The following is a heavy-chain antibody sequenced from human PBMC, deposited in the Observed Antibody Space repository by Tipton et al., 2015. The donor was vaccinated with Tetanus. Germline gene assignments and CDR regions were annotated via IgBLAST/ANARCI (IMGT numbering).Heavy chain of an antibody. CDR2: IYYSGST. CDR1: GGSISSYY. Sequence: TLSLTCTVSGGSISSYYWSWIRQPPGKGLEWIGYIYYSGSTNYNPSLKSRVTISVDTSKNRISLNLTSVTAVDTAFYYCARSQAVAGPPGAYWGQGIMVVVSS. J-gene: IGHJ4*02. V-gene: IGHV4-59*01. D-gene: IGHD6-19*01. CDR3: ARSQAVAGPPGAY.